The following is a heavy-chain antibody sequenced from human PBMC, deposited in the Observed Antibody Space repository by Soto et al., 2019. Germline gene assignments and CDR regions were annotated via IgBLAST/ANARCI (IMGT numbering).Heavy chain of an antibody. J-gene: IGHJ4*02. CDR2: IYYSGST. CDR1: GGSISSGGYY. CDR3: ARFLRTYYDFWSGYETLDY. Sequence: SETLSLTCTVSGGSISSGGYYWSWIRQHPGKGLEWIGYIYYSGSTYYNPSLKSRVTISVDTSKNQFSLKLSSVTAADTAVYYCARFLRTYYDFWSGYETLDYWGPGTLVTAPQ. V-gene: IGHV4-31*03. D-gene: IGHD3-3*01.